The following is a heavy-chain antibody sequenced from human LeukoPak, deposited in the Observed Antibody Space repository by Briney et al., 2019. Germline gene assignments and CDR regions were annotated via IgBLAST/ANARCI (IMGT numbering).Heavy chain of an antibody. CDR2: LYSDVST. J-gene: IGHJ4*02. CDR1: GFTVSSNY. CDR3: ARMNSGTYFDY. Sequence: GGSLRLSCAASGFTVSSNYMSWDRQAPGKGLEWVSVLYSDVSTYYADSVKGRFTISRLNSKNTLYLQMNSLRAEDTAVYYCARMNSGTYFDYWGQGTLVSVSS. D-gene: IGHD1-26*01. V-gene: IGHV3-53*04.